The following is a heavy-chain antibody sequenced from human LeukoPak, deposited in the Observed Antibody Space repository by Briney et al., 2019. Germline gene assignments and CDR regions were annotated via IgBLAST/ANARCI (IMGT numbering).Heavy chain of an antibody. CDR3: ARGIAAEIDY. V-gene: IGHV4-59*01. D-gene: IGHD6-13*01. Sequence: SETLSLTCTVSGGSISSYYWSWIRQPPGKGLEWIGYIYYSGSTNYNLSLKSRVTISVDTSKNQFSLKLSSVTAADAAVYYCARGIAAEIDYWGQGTLVTVSS. J-gene: IGHJ4*02. CDR2: IYYSGST. CDR1: GGSISSYY.